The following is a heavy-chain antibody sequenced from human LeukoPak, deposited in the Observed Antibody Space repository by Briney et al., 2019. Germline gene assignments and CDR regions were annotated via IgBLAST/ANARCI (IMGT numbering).Heavy chain of an antibody. CDR1: GGSISSYY. J-gene: IGHJ4*02. CDR3: ARDLGISPGIAAAPDLSY. V-gene: IGHV4-59*01. Sequence: KPSETLSLTCTVSGGSISSYYWSWIRQPPGKGLEWIGYIYYSGSTNYNPSLKSRVTISVDTSKNQFSLKLSSVTAADTAVYYCARDLGISPGIAAAPDLSYWGQGTLVSVSS. CDR2: IYYSGST. D-gene: IGHD6-13*01.